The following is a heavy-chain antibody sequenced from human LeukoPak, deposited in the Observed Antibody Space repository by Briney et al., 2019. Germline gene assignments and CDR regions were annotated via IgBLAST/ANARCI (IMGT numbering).Heavy chain of an antibody. Sequence: GGSLRLSCATSGFTYSLFWMSWVRQAPGKGLEWVANIKQDGSEKYYVDSVKGRFTISRDNAERSLYLQMNSLRAEDTAVYYCARGFASGDYGADWGQGTLVTVSS. CDR1: GFTYSLFW. CDR3: ARGFASGDYGAD. CDR2: IKQDGSEK. J-gene: IGHJ4*02. D-gene: IGHD4-17*01. V-gene: IGHV3-7*01.